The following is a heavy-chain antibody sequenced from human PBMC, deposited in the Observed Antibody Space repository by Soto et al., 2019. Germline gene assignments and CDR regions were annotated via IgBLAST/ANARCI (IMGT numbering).Heavy chain of an antibody. CDR2: IHYSGTT. J-gene: IGHJ4*02. V-gene: IGHV4-59*01. Sequence: LSLTCTVPGGSMRNYFWTWIRQPPGKGLEWIGYIHYSGTTSFFPSYNPSLRSRVTISEDTSKNQFSLKLLSVTTADTAVYFCAAGEASSRNLAPYYLDFWGQGTLVTVSS. D-gene: IGHD6-13*01. CDR1: GGSMRNYF. CDR3: AAGEASSRNLAPYYLDF.